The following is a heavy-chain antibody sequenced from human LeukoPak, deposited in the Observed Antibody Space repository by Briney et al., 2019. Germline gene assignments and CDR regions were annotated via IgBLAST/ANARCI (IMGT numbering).Heavy chain of an antibody. CDR2: ISSSGSHT. D-gene: IGHD6-13*01. CDR1: GFTFSDYY. Sequence: GGSLRLSCAASGFTFSDYYMSWIRQAPGKGLEWVSYISSSGSHTMYADSVKGRFTISRDNAKNSLSLQVNSLRVDDTAVYYCARVGSIAAAGTPDYWGQGTLVTVSS. J-gene: IGHJ4*02. V-gene: IGHV3-11*06. CDR3: ARVGSIAAAGTPDY.